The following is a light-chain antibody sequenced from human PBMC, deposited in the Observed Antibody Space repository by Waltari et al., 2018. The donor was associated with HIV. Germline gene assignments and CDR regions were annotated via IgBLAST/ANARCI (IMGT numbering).Light chain of an antibody. CDR2: DGT. V-gene: IGLV2-11*01. CDR1: SRAVGAYNY. J-gene: IGLJ1*01. Sequence: QSALTQPRSVSGSPGPSVTISCTGTSRAVGAYNYVSWYQQHPGKAPKLMIYDGTKRPSVVPDRFSGSKSGNTASLTISGLQAEDDADYYCCSYAGSSYVFGTGTNVTVL. CDR3: CSYAGSSYV.